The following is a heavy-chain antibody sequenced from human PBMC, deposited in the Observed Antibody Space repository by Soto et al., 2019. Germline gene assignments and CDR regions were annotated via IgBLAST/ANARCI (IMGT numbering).Heavy chain of an antibody. J-gene: IGHJ5*02. CDR3: AYRRPYYGSWNAGWFGP. V-gene: IGHV2-5*02. D-gene: IGHD3-3*01. Sequence: SGPTLVNPTQTLTLTCTFSGFSLSTNGVGVGWIRQPPGKALEWPAFIYWDDDKRYSPSLNSRLTISKDTSKNQVVLTMTNMDPVDTATYYCAYRRPYYGSWNAGWFGPWGQGTLVTVSS. CDR1: GFSLSTNGVG. CDR2: IYWDDDK.